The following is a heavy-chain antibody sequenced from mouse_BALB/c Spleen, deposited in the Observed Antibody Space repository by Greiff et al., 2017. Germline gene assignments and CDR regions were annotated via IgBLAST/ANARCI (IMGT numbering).Heavy chain of an antibody. D-gene: IGHD2-2*01. CDR3: TKYGYDGSWFAY. V-gene: IGHV1-69*02. CDR1: GYTFTSYW. J-gene: IGHJ3*01. CDR2: IYPSDSYT. Sequence: QVQLQQPGAELVRPGASVKLSCKASGYTFTSYWINWVKQRPGQGLEWIGNIYPSDSYTNYNQKFKDKATLTVDKSSSTAYMQLSSPTSEDSAVYYCTKYGYDGSWFAYWGQGTLVTVSA.